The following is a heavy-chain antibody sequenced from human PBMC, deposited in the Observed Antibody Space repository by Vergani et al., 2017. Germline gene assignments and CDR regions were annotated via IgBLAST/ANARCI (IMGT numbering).Heavy chain of an antibody. J-gene: IGHJ5*02. CDR1: GFTFSSYS. Sequence: EVQLLESGGGLVKPGGSLRLSCAASGFTFSSYSMNWVRQAPGKGLEWVSSISSSSSYIYYADSVKGRFTISRDNAKNSLYLQMNSLRSEDTAVYYCAVAPIVATIGRANWFDPWGQGTLVTVSS. CDR3: AVAPIVATIGRANWFDP. D-gene: IGHD5-12*01. V-gene: IGHV3-21*04. CDR2: ISSSSSYI.